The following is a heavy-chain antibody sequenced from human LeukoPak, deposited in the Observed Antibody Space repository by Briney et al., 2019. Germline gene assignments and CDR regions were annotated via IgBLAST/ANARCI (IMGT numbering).Heavy chain of an antibody. CDR3: ARLRRIPYYYDSSGYSFFFLSEDGIRDTVPVSAFLLSRSSDL. D-gene: IGHD3-22*01. V-gene: IGHV4-34*01. CDR2: INHSGST. Sequence: GKGLDLIGEINHSGSTNYNPSLKIRFTISVDTSTHQFSLKLISVTAADTARYYCARLRRIPYYYDSSGYSFFFLSEDGIRDTVPVSAFLLSRSSDL. J-gene: IGHJ2*01.